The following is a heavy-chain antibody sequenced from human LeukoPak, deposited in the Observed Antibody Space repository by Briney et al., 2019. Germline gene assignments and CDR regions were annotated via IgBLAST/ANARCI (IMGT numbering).Heavy chain of an antibody. Sequence: GSLRLSCAASGFTFSSYWMSWVRQAPGKGLEWIGSIYYSGSTYYNPSLKSRVTISVDTSKNQFSLKLSSVTAADTAVYYCARLPYYYDSSGYYDVGYFDYWGQGTLVTVSS. V-gene: IGHV4-39*07. J-gene: IGHJ4*02. D-gene: IGHD3-22*01. CDR2: IYYSGST. CDR1: GFTFSSYW. CDR3: ARLPYYYDSSGYYDVGYFDY.